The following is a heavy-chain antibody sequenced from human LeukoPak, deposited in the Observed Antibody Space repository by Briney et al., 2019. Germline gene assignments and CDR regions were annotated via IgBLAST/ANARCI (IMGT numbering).Heavy chain of an antibody. D-gene: IGHD3-22*01. J-gene: IGHJ4*02. Sequence: GGSLRLSCAASGLTFSIFSFNWVRQGPGKGLEWVSSINTVASYIYYADSVKGRFTISRDNAKNSLYLQMNSLRAEDTGVYYCARLRRNSDKSGFYYYYDYWGQGTLVTVSS. CDR2: INTVASYI. CDR3: ARLRRNSDKSGFYYYYDY. CDR1: GLTFSIFS. V-gene: IGHV3-21*06.